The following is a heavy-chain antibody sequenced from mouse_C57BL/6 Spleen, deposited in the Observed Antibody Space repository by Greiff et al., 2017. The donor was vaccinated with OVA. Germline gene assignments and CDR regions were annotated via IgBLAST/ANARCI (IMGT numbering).Heavy chain of an antibody. Sequence: VQLKESGPGLVKPSQSLSLTCSVTGYSITSGYYWNWIRQFPGNKLEWMGYISYDGSNNYNPSLKNRISITRDTSKNQFFLKLNSVTTEDTATYYCARGSQLRLLDYWGQGTTLTVSS. CDR2: ISYDGSN. D-gene: IGHD3-2*02. V-gene: IGHV3-6*01. CDR3: ARGSQLRLLDY. CDR1: GYSITSGYY. J-gene: IGHJ2*01.